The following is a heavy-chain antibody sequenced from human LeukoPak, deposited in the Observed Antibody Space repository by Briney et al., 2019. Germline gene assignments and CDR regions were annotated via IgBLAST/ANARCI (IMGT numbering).Heavy chain of an antibody. Sequence: GGSLRLSCAASEFTFSSYSMNWVRQAPGKGLEWVSYITNSGNSKSYADSVKGRFTISRDSSKNTLYLQMNSLRAEDTAVYYCARVDTGNIAARPDYWGQGTLVTVSS. CDR3: ARVDTGNIAARPDY. D-gene: IGHD6-6*01. CDR1: EFTFSSYS. J-gene: IGHJ4*02. CDR2: ITNSGNSK. V-gene: IGHV3-48*01.